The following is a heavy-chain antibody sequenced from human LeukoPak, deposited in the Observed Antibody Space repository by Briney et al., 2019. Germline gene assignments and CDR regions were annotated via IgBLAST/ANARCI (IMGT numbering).Heavy chain of an antibody. CDR1: GGSVGSGSYF. D-gene: IGHD5-12*01. V-gene: IGHV4-61*01. CDR2: IYDSGRT. Sequence: SETLSLTCTVSGGSVGSGSYFWTWIRQSPGKRLEYVGYIYDSGRTNYNPSLKSRVTISKDTSKNQFSLKLSSVTAADTAVYYCARDRLGGYSYVYWGQGSLVTVSS. J-gene: IGHJ4*02. CDR3: ARDRLGGYSYVY.